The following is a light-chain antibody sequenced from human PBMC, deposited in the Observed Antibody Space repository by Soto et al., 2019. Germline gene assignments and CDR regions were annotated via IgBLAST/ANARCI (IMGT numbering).Light chain of an antibody. J-gene: IGKJ1*01. CDR2: KAS. Sequence: DIQMTQSPSTLSASVGDRVTITCRASQTISNLLAWYQQKPGKAPKLLIYKASTLQSGVPPRFSGSGSGTEFTLTITSLQPDDFATYYCQQYKTYSRTFXQGTKVDIK. V-gene: IGKV1-5*03. CDR3: QQYKTYSRT. CDR1: QTISNL.